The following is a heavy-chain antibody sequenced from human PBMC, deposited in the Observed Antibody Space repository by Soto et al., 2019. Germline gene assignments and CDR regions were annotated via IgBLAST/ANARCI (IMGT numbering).Heavy chain of an antibody. D-gene: IGHD1-26*01. CDR1: GGSVSSGSYY. CDR2: IYYSGST. Sequence: QVQLQESGPGLVKPSETLSLTCTVSGGSVSSGSYYWSWIRQPPGKGLEWIGCIYYSGSTKYNPALTSRVPISVDTSKNQSSLKLSSVTAADTAVYYCARAGLGDGSDYWGQGTLVTVSS. CDR3: ARAGLGDGSDY. J-gene: IGHJ4*02. V-gene: IGHV4-61*01.